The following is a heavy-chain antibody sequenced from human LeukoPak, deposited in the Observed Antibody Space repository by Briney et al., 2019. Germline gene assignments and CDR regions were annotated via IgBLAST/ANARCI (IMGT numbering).Heavy chain of an antibody. D-gene: IGHD2-15*01. CDR2: IIPIFGTA. Sequence: ASVQESCKGSVGTFSSYAISWVRQAPGQGLAWVGGIIPIFGTANYAQKFQGRVTITADKSTSTAYMELSSLRSEDTAVYYCARDRDRVVVGYYMDVWGKGTTVTVSS. J-gene: IGHJ6*03. CDR1: VGTFSSYA. V-gene: IGHV1-69*06. CDR3: ARDRDRVVVGYYMDV.